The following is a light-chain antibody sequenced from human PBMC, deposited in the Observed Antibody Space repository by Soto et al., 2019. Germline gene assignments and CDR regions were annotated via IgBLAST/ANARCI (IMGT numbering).Light chain of an antibody. CDR3: QQYDHLPG. J-gene: IGKJ3*01. CDR1: QDIRNY. CDR2: DAS. V-gene: IGKV1-33*01. Sequence: DIQMTQSPSSLSASVGDRVTITCQASQDIRNYLNWYQQKPGKAPKLLIYDASKLETGVPSRFSGRGSETDFTFTISSLHPEDIATYYCQQYDHLPGFGPGTKVDIK.